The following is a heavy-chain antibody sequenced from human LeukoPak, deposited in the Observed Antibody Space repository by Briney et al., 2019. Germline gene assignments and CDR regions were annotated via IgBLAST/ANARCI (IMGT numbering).Heavy chain of an antibody. D-gene: IGHD4-23*01. Sequence: GGSLRLSCAASGFTFSDYWIHWVRQAPGKGLVWVSRINTDGSITNYADSVKGRFSISRDNAKNTLYLQVSSLRAEDTAVYYCARETWQIATPHDYWGQGTLVTVSS. CDR3: ARETWQIATPHDY. V-gene: IGHV3-74*01. CDR1: GFTFSDYW. J-gene: IGHJ4*02. CDR2: INTDGSIT.